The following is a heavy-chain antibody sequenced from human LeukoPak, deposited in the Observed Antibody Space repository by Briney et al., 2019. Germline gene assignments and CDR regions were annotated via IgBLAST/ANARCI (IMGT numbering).Heavy chain of an antibody. J-gene: IGHJ6*04. CDR2: IWYDGSNK. V-gene: IGHV3-33*01. CDR3: ARRVSTSSDYYYGMDV. D-gene: IGHD2-2*01. CDR1: GFTFSSYG. Sequence: SGGSLRLPCAASGFTFSSYGMHWVRQAPGKGLEWVAVIWYDGSNKYYADSVKGRFTISRDNSKNTLYLQMNSLRAEDTAVYYCARRVSTSSDYYYGMDVWGKGTTVTVSS.